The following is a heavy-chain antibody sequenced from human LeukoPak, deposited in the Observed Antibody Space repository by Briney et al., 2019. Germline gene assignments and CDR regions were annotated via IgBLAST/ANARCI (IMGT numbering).Heavy chain of an antibody. CDR1: GYTFTSYY. D-gene: IGHD3-3*01. CDR2: INPSGGST. V-gene: IGHV1-46*01. J-gene: IGHJ4*02. CDR3: ARGNVLRFLEWKGTFDY. Sequence: ASVKVSCKASGYTFTSYYMHWVRQAPGQGLEWMGIINPSGGSTSYAQKFQGRVTMTRDTSTSTVYRELSSLRSEDTAVYYCARGNVLRFLEWKGTFDYWGQGTLVTVSS.